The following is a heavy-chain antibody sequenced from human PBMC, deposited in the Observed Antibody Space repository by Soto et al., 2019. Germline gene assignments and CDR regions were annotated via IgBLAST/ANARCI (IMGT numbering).Heavy chain of an antibody. D-gene: IGHD3-22*01. CDR1: GGTFSSYA. CDR2: IIPIFGTA. CDR3: ARAYYYDSSGYGLFDY. V-gene: IGHV1-69*01. J-gene: IGHJ4*02. Sequence: QVQLVQSGAEVKKPGSSVKVSCKASGGTFSSYAISWVRQAPGQGLEWMGGIIPIFGTANYAQKFQGRVTITEDESTSTASKKLSSLRSEDTGEYYGARAYYYDSSGYGLFDYWGQGTLVTVSS.